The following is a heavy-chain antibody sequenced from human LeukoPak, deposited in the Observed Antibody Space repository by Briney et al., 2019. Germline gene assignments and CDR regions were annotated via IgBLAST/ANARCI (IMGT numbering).Heavy chain of an antibody. CDR2: INHSGST. CDR1: GGSFSGYY. V-gene: IGHV4-34*01. D-gene: IGHD3-10*01. Sequence: PSKTLSLTCAVYGGSFSGYYWSWIRQPPGKGLEWIGEINHSGSTNYNPSLKSRVTISVDTSKNQFSLKLSSVTAADTAVYYCASKTYYYGSGSYYRYWGQGTLVTVSS. CDR3: ASKTYYYGSGSYYRY. J-gene: IGHJ4*02.